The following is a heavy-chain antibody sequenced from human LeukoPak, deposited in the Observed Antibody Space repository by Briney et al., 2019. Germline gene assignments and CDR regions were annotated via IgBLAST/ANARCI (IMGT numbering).Heavy chain of an antibody. D-gene: IGHD6-13*01. J-gene: IGHJ4*02. V-gene: IGHV3-30-3*01. CDR2: ISYDGSNK. CDR3: AREESWEASFDY. CDR1: GFTFSSYA. Sequence: GRSLRLSCAASGFTFSSYAMHWVRQGPGKRLEWVAVISYDGSNKYYADSVKGRFTISRDNSKNTLYLQMNSLRAEDTAVYYCAREESWEASFDYWGQGTLVTVSS.